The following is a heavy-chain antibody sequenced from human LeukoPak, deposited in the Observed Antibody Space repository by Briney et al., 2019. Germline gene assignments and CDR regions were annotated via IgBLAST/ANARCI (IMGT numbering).Heavy chain of an antibody. CDR1: GASINNYF. V-gene: IGHV4-59*01. Sequence: SETLSLTCAVSGASINNYFWSWIRQPPGKGLEWIGDIHTSGTSNYNPSLKSRATFSVDTSDNQLSLRLNSVTAADTAVYYCASLGGYYESSNSSQLETFDIWGQGTMVIVSS. J-gene: IGHJ3*02. D-gene: IGHD3-22*01. CDR3: ASLGGYYESSNSSQLETFDI. CDR2: IHTSGTS.